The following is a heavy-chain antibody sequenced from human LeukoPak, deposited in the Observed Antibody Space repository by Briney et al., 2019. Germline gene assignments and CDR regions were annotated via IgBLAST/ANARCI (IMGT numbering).Heavy chain of an antibody. CDR1: GFTFSSYS. V-gene: IGHV3-21*04. Sequence: GGSLRLSCAASGFTFSSYSMNWVRQAPGKGLEWVSSISSSSSYIYYADSVKGRFTISRDNAKNSLYLQMNSLRAEDSALYYCAKDAISSLAVRRFDLWGQGTLVTVSS. D-gene: IGHD6-6*01. J-gene: IGHJ4*02. CDR2: ISSSSSYI. CDR3: AKDAISSLAVRRFDL.